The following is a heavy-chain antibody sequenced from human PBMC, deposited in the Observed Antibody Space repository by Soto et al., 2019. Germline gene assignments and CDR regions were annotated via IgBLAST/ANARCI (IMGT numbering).Heavy chain of an antibody. J-gene: IGHJ6*02. D-gene: IGHD2-21*01. Sequence: QVHLVECGGGVVQPGRSLRLSCVASGFSFSDYSIHWVRQAPGKGLEWVAFISYDGDKKFFADSVKGRFNISRDNAKNTVYLQMSSLRPEDTAVFHCAVMAGLVVSDDYGLDVWGQGTTVTVSS. CDR3: AVMAGLVVSDDYGLDV. V-gene: IGHV3-30-3*01. CDR2: ISYDGDKK. CDR1: GFSFSDYS.